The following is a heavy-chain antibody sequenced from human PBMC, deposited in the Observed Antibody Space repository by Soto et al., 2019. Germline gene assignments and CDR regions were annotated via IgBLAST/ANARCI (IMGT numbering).Heavy chain of an antibody. CDR2: ISGSGGST. J-gene: IGHJ5*02. CDR1: GVPFSSYA. V-gene: IGHV3-23*01. D-gene: IGHD3-10*01. Sequence: LXLSCAGSGVPFSSYAMSWDRQAPGKGLEWVSAISGSGGSTYYADSVKGRFTSSRDNSKNTLYLQMNSLRAEDTAVYYCAKDPDVTYYDHWGQGTLVTVSS. CDR3: AKDPDVTYYDH.